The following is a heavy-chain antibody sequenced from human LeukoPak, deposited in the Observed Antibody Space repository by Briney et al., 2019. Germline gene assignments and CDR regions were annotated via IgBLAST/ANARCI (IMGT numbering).Heavy chain of an antibody. CDR1: GYTFTSYD. CDR3: ARGRYFDWLLSYYYYYYYMDV. CDR2: MNPNSGNT. D-gene: IGHD3-9*01. V-gene: IGHV1-8*03. J-gene: IGHJ6*03. Sequence: ASVKVSCKASGYTFTSYDINWVRQATGQGLEWMGWMNPNSGNTGYAQKFQGRVTITRNTSISTAYMELSSLRSEDTAVYYCARGRYFDWLLSYYYYYYYMDVWGKGTTVTVSS.